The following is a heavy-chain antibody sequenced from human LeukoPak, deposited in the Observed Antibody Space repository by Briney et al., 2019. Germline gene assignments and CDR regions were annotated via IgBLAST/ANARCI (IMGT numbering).Heavy chain of an antibody. D-gene: IGHD2-8*02. Sequence: GGSLRLSCAASGFTFSSDAISWVRQAPGKGLEWVSAISGSGGSTYYADSVKGRFTISRDNSKNMLYLHMNSLRAEETAIYDCAKDQYIALVVTGSGFDPWGEGTLVTVSS. J-gene: IGHJ5*02. CDR1: GFTFSSDA. V-gene: IGHV3-23*01. CDR2: ISGSGGST. CDR3: AKDQYIALVVTGSGFDP.